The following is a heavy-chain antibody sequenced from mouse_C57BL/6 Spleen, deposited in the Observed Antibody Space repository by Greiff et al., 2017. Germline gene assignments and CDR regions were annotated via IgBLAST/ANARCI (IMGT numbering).Heavy chain of an antibody. Sequence: VKLQESGPELVKPGASVKMSCTASGYTFTTYPIDWMQQTHGKSLEWIGNFHPYSDATKYNDKFKSKGTLTVEKSSSTGYLELSRLTSDDYAVYYCERNMDYWGQGTTLTVSS. CDR2: FHPYSDAT. CDR1: GYTFTTYP. V-gene: IGHV1-47*01. J-gene: IGHJ2*01. CDR3: ERNMDY.